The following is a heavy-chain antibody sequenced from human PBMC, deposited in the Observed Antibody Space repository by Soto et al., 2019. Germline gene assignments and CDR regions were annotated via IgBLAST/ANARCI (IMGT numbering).Heavy chain of an antibody. J-gene: IGHJ4*02. CDR2: MYRDADN. V-gene: IGHV2-5*02. CDR3: AHRRRGSYFDY. CDR1: GFSLSTSGVG. D-gene: IGHD3-16*01. Sequence: QITLKESGPPLVQPTQALTLTCTFSGFSLSTSGVGVGWIRQPPGKALEGLALMYRDADNRYSPSLKSRLTLTKDTSKNQVVLTMTNMDPVDTATYYCAHRRRGSYFDYWGQGTLVTVSS.